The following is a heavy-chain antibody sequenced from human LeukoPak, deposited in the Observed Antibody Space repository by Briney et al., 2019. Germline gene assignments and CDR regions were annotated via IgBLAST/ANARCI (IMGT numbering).Heavy chain of an antibody. J-gene: IGHJ4*02. Sequence: PSETLSLTCTVSGGSISSGGYYWSWIRQHPGKGLEWIGYIYYSGSTYYNPSLKSRVTISVDTSKNQFSLKLSSATAADTAVYYCARIGGGYYFDYWGQGTLVTVSS. D-gene: IGHD2-15*01. CDR1: GGSISSGGYY. V-gene: IGHV4-31*03. CDR2: IYYSGST. CDR3: ARIGGGYYFDY.